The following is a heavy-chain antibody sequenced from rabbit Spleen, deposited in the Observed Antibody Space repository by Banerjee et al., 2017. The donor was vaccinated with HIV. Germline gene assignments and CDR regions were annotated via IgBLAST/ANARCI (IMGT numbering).Heavy chain of an antibody. D-gene: IGHD2-1*01. CDR3: ARGSATMTMVITGYYLNL. CDR2: IYAGSSDSN. V-gene: IGHV1S40*01. Sequence: QSLEESGGALVKPGASLTLTCTASGFSFSSSYYMCWVRQAPGKGLEWVACIYAGSSDSNVYASWAKGRFTISKTSSTTVTLQMTSLTAADTATYFCARGSATMTMVITGYYLNLWGQGTLVTVS. CDR1: GFSFSSSYY. J-gene: IGHJ4*01.